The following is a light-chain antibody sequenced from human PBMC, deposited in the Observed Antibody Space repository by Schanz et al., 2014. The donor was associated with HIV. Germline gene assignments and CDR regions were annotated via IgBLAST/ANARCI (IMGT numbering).Light chain of an antibody. Sequence: NFMLTQPHSVSESPGKTVIISCTRSSGSIASAYVQWYQQRPGSAPTTVIYEDNQRPSGVPDRFSGSIDSSSNSASLTISGLKTEDEADYYCQSYDSSNHEVFGGGTKVTVL. CDR3: QSYDSSNHEV. J-gene: IGLJ3*02. CDR1: SGSIASAY. CDR2: EDN. V-gene: IGLV6-57*04.